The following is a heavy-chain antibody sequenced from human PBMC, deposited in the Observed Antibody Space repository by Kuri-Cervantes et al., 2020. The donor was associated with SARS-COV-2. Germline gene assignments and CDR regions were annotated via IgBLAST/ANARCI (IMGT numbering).Heavy chain of an antibody. CDR3: TREAYDYNMGFDS. V-gene: IGHV3-11*04. J-gene: IGHJ4*02. Sequence: LSLTCAASGFIFSDYYVTWIRQAPGKGLEWVSNIGTSGTTKYYADSVKGRFTISRDNAKNSLYLQMSSLRAEDTAVYYCTREAYDYNMGFDSWGQGTLVTVSS. D-gene: IGHD4-11*01. CDR1: GFIFSDYY. CDR2: IGTSGTTK.